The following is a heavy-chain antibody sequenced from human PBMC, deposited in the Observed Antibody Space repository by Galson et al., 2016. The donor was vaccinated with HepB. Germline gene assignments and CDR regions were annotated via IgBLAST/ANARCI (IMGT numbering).Heavy chain of an antibody. J-gene: IGHJ4*02. D-gene: IGHD3-10*01. V-gene: IGHV3-7*01. Sequence: SLRLSCAASGFTFNTDWVAWFRQAPGQGLEWVANMRLEGRLRDYVASAKGRFTIYSDSARRSFHLQMNGLSDEDTAYYCCARGPGWFPDYWGQGSLVVVSS. CDR3: ARGPGWFPDY. CDR2: MRLEGRLR. CDR1: GFTFNTDW.